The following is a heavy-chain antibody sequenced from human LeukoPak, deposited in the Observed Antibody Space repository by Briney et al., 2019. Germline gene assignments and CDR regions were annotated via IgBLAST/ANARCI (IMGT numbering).Heavy chain of an antibody. CDR2: IKQDGSQK. CDR1: GFTFSRYW. J-gene: IGHJ4*02. D-gene: IGHD6-13*01. V-gene: IGHV3-7*01. CDR3: ARDIAAAGAHDY. Sequence: GGSLRLSCAASGFTFSRYWMSWVRQAPGKGLEWVANIKQDGSQKYYVDSVKGRFTISRDNSKNTLYLQMNSLRAEDTAVYYCARDIAAAGAHDYWGQGTLVTVSS.